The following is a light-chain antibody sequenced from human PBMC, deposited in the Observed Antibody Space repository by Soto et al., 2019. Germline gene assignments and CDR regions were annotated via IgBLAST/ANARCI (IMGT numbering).Light chain of an antibody. CDR3: QKYDSAPT. J-gene: IGKJ1*01. Sequence: DIQMTQSPSTLPASVGDRFTITCRASQSISSWLAWYQQKPGKAPKLLMYAASTLQSGVPSRFSGSGSGTDFTLTISSLQPEDVATYYCQKYDSAPTFGQGTKVDIK. CDR1: QSISSW. CDR2: AAS. V-gene: IGKV1-27*01.